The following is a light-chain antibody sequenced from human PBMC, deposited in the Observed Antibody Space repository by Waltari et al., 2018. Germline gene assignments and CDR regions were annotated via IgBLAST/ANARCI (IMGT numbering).Light chain of an antibody. J-gene: IGLJ3*02. CDR3: CSYTTTTTVV. Sequence: QSALTQPASVSGSPGQSITISCTGTSSDVGGYNFVSWYQQPPGKAPKLMIYEVTNRPSGVSNRFSGSKSGNTASLTISGLLAEDEADYYCCSYTTTTTVVFGGGTKLTVL. CDR1: SSDVGGYNF. CDR2: EVT. V-gene: IGLV2-14*01.